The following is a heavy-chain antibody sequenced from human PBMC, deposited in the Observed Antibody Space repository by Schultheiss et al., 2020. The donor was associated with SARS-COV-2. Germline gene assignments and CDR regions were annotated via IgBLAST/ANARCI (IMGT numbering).Heavy chain of an antibody. D-gene: IGHD2-15*01. V-gene: IGHV3-23*01. CDR3: AKDHCSGGSCGGGNSGDS. J-gene: IGHJ4*02. CDR2: ISGSGDST. Sequence: GGSLRLSCAASGFTFSSYAMSWVRQAPGKGLEWVSAISGSGDSTYYADSVKGRFTISRDNSKNTLYLQMNSLRAEDTAVYYCAKDHCSGGSCGGGNSGDSWSQGTRVTVS. CDR1: GFTFSSYA.